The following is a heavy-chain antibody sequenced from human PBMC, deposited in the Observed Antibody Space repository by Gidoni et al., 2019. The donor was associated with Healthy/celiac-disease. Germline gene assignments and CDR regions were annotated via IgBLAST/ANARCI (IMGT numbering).Heavy chain of an antibody. J-gene: IGHJ6*02. Sequence: QVQLVESGGGVVQPGRSLRPSCAASGFTLRSYGMHWVRQAPGKGLEWVAVISYDGSNKYYADSVKGRFTISRDNSKNTLYLQMNSLRAEDTAVYYCAKELGFGELLFSPFYYYGMDVWGQGTTVTVSS. CDR3: AKELGFGELLFSPFYYYGMDV. V-gene: IGHV3-30*18. D-gene: IGHD3-10*01. CDR1: GFTLRSYG. CDR2: ISYDGSNK.